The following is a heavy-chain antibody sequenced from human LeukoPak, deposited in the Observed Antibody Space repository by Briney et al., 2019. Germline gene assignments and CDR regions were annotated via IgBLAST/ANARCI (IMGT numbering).Heavy chain of an antibody. V-gene: IGHV3-11*04. CDR3: ARRGRWYSSSWYPGYMDV. Sequence: GGSLRLSCVASGFTFSDYYMSWIRQAPGKGLEWVSYISSSGSTIYYADSVKGRFTISRDNAKNSLYLQMNSLRAEDTAVYYCARRGRWYSSSWYPGYMDVWGKGTTVTVSS. D-gene: IGHD6-13*01. CDR1: GFTFSDYY. CDR2: ISSSGSTI. J-gene: IGHJ6*03.